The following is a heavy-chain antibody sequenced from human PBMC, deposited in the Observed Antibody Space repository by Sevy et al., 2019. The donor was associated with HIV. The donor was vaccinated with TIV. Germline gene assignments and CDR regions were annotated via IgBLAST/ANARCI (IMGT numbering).Heavy chain of an antibody. CDR3: TRDDIYPHPWEFDW. Sequence: ASVKVSCQPSGFTVTDYYIHWVRQAPGQGLEWMGWSNPNNADDSRSAQNFQGRLTLTTDMSVSTFYMELTRLRSDDTAIYFCTRDDIYPHPWEFDWWSHGALVTVSS. CDR2: SNPNNADDS. CDR1: GFTVTDYY. J-gene: IGHJ4*01. V-gene: IGHV1-2*02. D-gene: IGHD1-26*01.